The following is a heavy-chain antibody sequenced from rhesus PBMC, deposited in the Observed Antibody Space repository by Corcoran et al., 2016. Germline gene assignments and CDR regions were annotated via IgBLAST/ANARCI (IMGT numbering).Heavy chain of an antibody. CDR3: AKYRFDY. Sequence: EVQLVETGGGLVQPGGSLKLSCAASGFTFSSYGMSWVRQAPGKGLELVSAINSGGGSTYYADSVKGRFTIYRDNSKNTLSLQMNSLRAEDTAVYYCAKYRFDYWGQGVLVTVSS. CDR2: INSGGGST. J-gene: IGHJ4*01. V-gene: IGHV3S5*01. D-gene: IGHD1-1*01. CDR1: GFTFSSYG.